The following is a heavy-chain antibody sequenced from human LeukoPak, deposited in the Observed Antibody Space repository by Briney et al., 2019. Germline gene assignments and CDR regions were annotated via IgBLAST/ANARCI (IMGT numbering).Heavy chain of an antibody. D-gene: IGHD1-7*01. V-gene: IGHV3-23*01. CDR3: ANLGGTTEEYYFDY. Sequence: GGSLRLSCAASGFTFSSYAMSWVRQAPGKGLEWVSAISGSGGSTYYADSVEGRFTISRDNSKNTLYLQMNSLRAEDTAVYYCANLGGTTEEYYFDYWGQGTLVTVSS. CDR2: ISGSGGST. J-gene: IGHJ4*02. CDR1: GFTFSSYA.